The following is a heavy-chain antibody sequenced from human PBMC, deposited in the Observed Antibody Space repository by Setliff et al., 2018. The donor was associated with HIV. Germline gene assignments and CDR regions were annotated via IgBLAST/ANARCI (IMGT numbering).Heavy chain of an antibody. V-gene: IGHV1-2*02. CDR3: ARVRLGYNDLTPPRYTHALGY. J-gene: IGHJ4*02. CDR2: INPNTGDT. Sequence: ASVMVSCKASGYSFTDYPLHWVRQAPGQGLEWMGWINPNTGDTRYAQNFQGRVTVTRDTSISTAYLELNRLQSDDTAMYFCARVRLGYNDLTPPRYTHALGYWGQGTLVTVSS. D-gene: IGHD6-25*01. CDR1: GYSFTDYP.